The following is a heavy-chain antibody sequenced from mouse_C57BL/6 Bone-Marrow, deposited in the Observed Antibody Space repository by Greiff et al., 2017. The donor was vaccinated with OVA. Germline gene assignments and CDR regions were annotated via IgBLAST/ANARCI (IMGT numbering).Heavy chain of an antibody. CDR2: IDPETGGT. CDR1: GYTFTDYD. CDR3: TRGYSNDYAMDY. J-gene: IGHJ4*01. D-gene: IGHD2-5*01. V-gene: IGHV1-15*01. Sequence: QVQLKESGAELVRPGASVTLSCKASGYTFTDYDMHWVKQTPVHGLEWIGAIDPETGGTAYNQKFKGKAILTADKSSSTAYMERRSLTSEDSAVYYCTRGYSNDYAMDYWGQGTSVTVAS.